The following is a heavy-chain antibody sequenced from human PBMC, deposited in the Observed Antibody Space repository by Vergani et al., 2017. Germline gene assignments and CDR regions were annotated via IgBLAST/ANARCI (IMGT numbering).Heavy chain of an antibody. Sequence: QLQLQESGPGLVKPSETLSLTCTVSGGSISSSSYYWGWIRQPPGKGLEWIGSIYTSGSTNYNPSLKSRVTISVDTSKNQFSLKLSSVTAADTAVYYCARARTTITGTTGTFDYWGQGTLVTVSS. D-gene: IGHD1-7*01. V-gene: IGHV4-39*07. CDR2: IYTSGST. CDR1: GGSISSSSYY. CDR3: ARARTTITGTTGTFDY. J-gene: IGHJ4*02.